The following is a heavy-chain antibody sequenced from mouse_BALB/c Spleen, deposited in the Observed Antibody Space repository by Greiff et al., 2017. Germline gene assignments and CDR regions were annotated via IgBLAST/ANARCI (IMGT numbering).Heavy chain of an antibody. D-gene: IGHD2-2*01. V-gene: IGHV5-9-4*01. J-gene: IGHJ4*01. CDR2: ISSGGSYT. CDR1: GFTFSSYA. Sequence: EVKVVESGGGLVKPGGSLKLSCAASGFTFSSYAMSWVRQSPEKRLEWVAEISSGGSYTYYPDTVTGGFTISRDNAKNTLYLQMSSLRSEDTAMYYCARRLPLYAMDYWGQGTSVTVSS. CDR3: ARRLPLYAMDY.